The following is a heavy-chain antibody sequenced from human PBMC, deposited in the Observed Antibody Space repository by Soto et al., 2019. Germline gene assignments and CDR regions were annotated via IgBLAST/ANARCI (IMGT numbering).Heavy chain of an antibody. CDR1: GGSISSGGYS. Sequence: SETLSLTCAVSGGSISSGGYSWSWIRQPPGKGLEWIGYIYHSGSTYYNPSLKSRVTISVVRSKKQFSLKLSSVTAADTAVYYCASAGGLGAVAADYWGKGTLVTVSS. V-gene: IGHV4-30-2*01. CDR3: ASAGGLGAVAADY. CDR2: IYHSGST. D-gene: IGHD6-19*01. J-gene: IGHJ4*02.